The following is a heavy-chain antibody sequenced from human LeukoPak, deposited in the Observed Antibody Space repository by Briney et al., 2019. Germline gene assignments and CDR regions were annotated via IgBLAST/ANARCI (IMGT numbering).Heavy chain of an antibody. CDR2: ISWNSGSI. D-gene: IGHD2-21*01. Sequence: PGRSLRLSCAASGFTFDDYAMHWVRQAPGKGLEWVSGISWNSGSIGYADSVKGRFTISRDNSKNTLYLQMNSLRAEDTAVYYCAKALPYCGGDCYPFDAFDIWGQGTMVTVSS. CDR1: GFTFDDYA. J-gene: IGHJ3*02. V-gene: IGHV3-9*01. CDR3: AKALPYCGGDCYPFDAFDI.